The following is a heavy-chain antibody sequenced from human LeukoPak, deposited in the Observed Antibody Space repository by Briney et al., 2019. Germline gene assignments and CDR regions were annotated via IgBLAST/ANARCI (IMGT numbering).Heavy chain of an antibody. CDR2: IVVGSGNT. D-gene: IGHD6-19*01. Sequence: SVKVSCKASGFTFTSSAMQWVRQARGQRLEWIGWIVVGSGNTNYAQKFQERVTITRDMSTSTAYMELSSLRSEDTAVYYCARDPVAVAGTGGEYWGQGTLVTVSS. CDR3: ARDPVAVAGTGGEY. V-gene: IGHV1-58*02. CDR1: GFTFTSSA. J-gene: IGHJ4*02.